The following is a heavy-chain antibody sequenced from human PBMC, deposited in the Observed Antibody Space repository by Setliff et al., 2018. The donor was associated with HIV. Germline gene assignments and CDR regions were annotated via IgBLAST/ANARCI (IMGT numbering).Heavy chain of an antibody. J-gene: IGHJ4*02. CDR3: ARDGRDGSGYRTFDY. CDR2: IFYSGST. D-gene: IGHD3-22*01. V-gene: IGHV4-30-4*08. CDR1: GGSISSGDYY. Sequence: SETLSLTCTVSGGSISSGDYYWTWIRQPPGEGLEWIGNIFYSGSTYYNPSLKSRVTISVDTSKNQFSLKLISVTAADTALYYCARDGRDGSGYRTFDYWGRGTLVTVSS.